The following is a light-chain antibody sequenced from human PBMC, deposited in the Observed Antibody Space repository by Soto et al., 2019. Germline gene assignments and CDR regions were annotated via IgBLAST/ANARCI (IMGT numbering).Light chain of an antibody. V-gene: IGKV3D-20*02. CDR1: QSVSSSY. CDR3: QQRNNWPLT. CDR2: GAS. J-gene: IGKJ4*02. Sequence: EIVMTQSPATLSVSPGERATLSCRASQSVSSSYLAWYQQKPGQAPRLLIYGASSRATGIPDRFSGSGSGTDFTLTISSLEPEDFAVYYCQQRNNWPLTFGGGTKVDI.